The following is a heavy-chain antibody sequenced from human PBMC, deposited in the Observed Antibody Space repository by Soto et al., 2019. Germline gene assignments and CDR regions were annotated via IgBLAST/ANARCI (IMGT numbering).Heavy chain of an antibody. CDR1: GFTFSSYG. Sequence: PGGSLRLSCAASGFTFSSYGMHWVRQAPGKGLEWVAVIWYDGSNKYYADSVKGRFTISRDNSKNTLYLQMNSLRAEDTAVYYCARVLTDYDILTGYPERSGFDYWGQGTLVTVSS. J-gene: IGHJ4*02. CDR2: IWYDGSNK. D-gene: IGHD3-9*01. CDR3: ARVLTDYDILTGYPERSGFDY. V-gene: IGHV3-33*01.